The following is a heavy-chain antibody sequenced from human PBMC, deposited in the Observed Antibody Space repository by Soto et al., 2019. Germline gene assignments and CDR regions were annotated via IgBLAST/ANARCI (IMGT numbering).Heavy chain of an antibody. D-gene: IGHD3-22*01. Sequence: SVKVSCKASGGTFSSYAISWVRQAPGQGLEWMGGIIPIFGTANYAQKFQGRVTITADESTSTAYMELSSLRSEDTAVYYCARVKDYYDSSGYYLGYYYGMDVWGQ. J-gene: IGHJ6*02. V-gene: IGHV1-69*13. CDR2: IIPIFGTA. CDR1: GGTFSSYA. CDR3: ARVKDYYDSSGYYLGYYYGMDV.